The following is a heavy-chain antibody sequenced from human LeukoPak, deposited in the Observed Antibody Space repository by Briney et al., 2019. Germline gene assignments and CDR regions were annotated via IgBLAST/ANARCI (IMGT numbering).Heavy chain of an antibody. Sequence: LRLSCAASGFTFSSYGMHWIRQPPGKGLEWIGSIYYSGSTYYNPSLKSRVTISVDTSKNQFSLKLSSVTAADTAVYYCARVVGAADYWGQGTLVTVSS. V-gene: IGHV4-39*07. CDR3: ARVVGAADY. CDR2: IYYSGST. J-gene: IGHJ4*02. CDR1: GFTFSSYG. D-gene: IGHD1-26*01.